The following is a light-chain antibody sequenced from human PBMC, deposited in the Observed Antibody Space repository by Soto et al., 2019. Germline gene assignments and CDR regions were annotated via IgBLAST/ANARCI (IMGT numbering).Light chain of an antibody. CDR3: STWDDSLSALVV. J-gene: IGLJ2*01. CDR2: SNN. CDR1: SSNIGSNT. V-gene: IGLV1-44*01. Sequence: QSVLTQPPSASGTPGQRVTMSCSGSSSNIGSNTVNWYQQLPGTAPKLLIYSNNQRPSGVPDRFSGSKSGTSASLAISWLLSEDEADYYCSTWDDSLSALVVFGGGTKRTVL.